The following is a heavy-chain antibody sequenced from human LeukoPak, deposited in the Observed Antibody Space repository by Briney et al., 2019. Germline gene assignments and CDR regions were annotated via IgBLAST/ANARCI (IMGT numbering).Heavy chain of an antibody. CDR3: ARGVGTYCSSTSCYHMDV. J-gene: IGHJ6*03. V-gene: IGHV4-39*01. CDR2: IYYSGST. D-gene: IGHD2-2*01. Sequence: SETLSLTCAVSGGSISSSSYYWGWIRQPPGKGLEWIGSIYYSGSTYYNPSLKSRVTISVDTSKNQFSLKLSSVTAADTAVYYCARGVGTYCSSTSCYHMDVWGKGTTVTVSS. CDR1: GGSISSSSYY.